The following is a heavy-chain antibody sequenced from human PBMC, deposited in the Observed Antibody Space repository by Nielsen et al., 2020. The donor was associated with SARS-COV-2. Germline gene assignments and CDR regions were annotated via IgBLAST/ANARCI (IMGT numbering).Heavy chain of an antibody. CDR2: IRSKANSYAT. CDR1: GYTFSGSA. Sequence: KVPCKASGYTFSGSAMHWVRQASGKGLEWVGCIRSKANSYATAYAASVKGRFTISRDDSKNTAYLQMNSLKTEDTAVYYCTRLYSSGWFNWFDPWGQGTLVTVSS. V-gene: IGHV3-73*01. J-gene: IGHJ5*02. CDR3: TRLYSSGWFNWFDP. D-gene: IGHD6-19*01.